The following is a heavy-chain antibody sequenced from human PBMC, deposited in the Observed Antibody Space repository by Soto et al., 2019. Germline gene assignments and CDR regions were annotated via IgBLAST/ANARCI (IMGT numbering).Heavy chain of an antibody. CDR3: AALDTPYSSGWYSPGGYVDY. J-gene: IGHJ4*02. CDR1: GYTFTGYY. D-gene: IGHD6-19*01. CDR2: INPNSGGT. Sequence: ASVKVSCKASGYTFTGYYMHWVRQAPGQGLEWMGWINPNSGGTNYAQKFQGRVTMTRDTSISTAYMELSRLRSDDTAVYYCAALDTPYSSGWYSPGGYVDYWGQGTLVTVSS. V-gene: IGHV1-2*02.